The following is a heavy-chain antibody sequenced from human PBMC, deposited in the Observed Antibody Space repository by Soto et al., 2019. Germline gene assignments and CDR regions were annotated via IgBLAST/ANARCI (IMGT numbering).Heavy chain of an antibody. CDR2: ISSDGTNK. D-gene: IGHD3-22*01. CDR1: GFTSNSYA. Sequence: QVQLVESGGGVVQPGRSLRLSCAASGFTSNSYAMHWVRQAPGKGLEWLAVISSDGTNKYHADSVKGRFTISRDNSKNTLYLQMNSLRGEDTAVYYCARAAVITAYYYYGMDVW. CDR3: ARAAVITAYYYYGMDV. J-gene: IGHJ6*01. V-gene: IGHV3-30-3*01.